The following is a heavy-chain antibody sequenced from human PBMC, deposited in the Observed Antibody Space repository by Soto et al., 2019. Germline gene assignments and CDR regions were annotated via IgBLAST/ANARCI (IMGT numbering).Heavy chain of an antibody. CDR3: ARDPPVLCSGGSCYPKNWYFDL. CDR2: IWYDGSNK. Sequence: QVQLVESGGGVVQPGRSLRLSCAASGFTFSSYGMHWVRQAPGKGLEWVAVIWYDGSNKYYADSVKGRFTISRDNSKNTLYLQMNSLRAEDTAVYYCARDPPVLCSGGSCYPKNWYFDLWGRGTLVTVSS. CDR1: GFTFSSYG. D-gene: IGHD2-15*01. J-gene: IGHJ2*01. V-gene: IGHV3-33*01.